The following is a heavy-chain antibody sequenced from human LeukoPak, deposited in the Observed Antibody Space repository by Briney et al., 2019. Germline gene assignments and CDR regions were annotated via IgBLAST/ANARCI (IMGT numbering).Heavy chain of an antibody. CDR3: ARGNYDFWSGYPPYYFDY. CDR1: GYSISSGYY. D-gene: IGHD3-3*01. CDR2: IYHSGST. Sequence: SETLSLTCAVSGYSISSGYYWGWIRQPPGKGLEWIGSIYHSGSTYYNPSLKSRVTISVDTSKNQFSLKLSSVTAADTAVYYCARGNYDFWSGYPPYYFDYWGQGTLVTVSS. J-gene: IGHJ4*02. V-gene: IGHV4-38-2*01.